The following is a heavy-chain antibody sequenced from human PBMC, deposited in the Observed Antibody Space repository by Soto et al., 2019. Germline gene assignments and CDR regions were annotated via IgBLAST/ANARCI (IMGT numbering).Heavy chain of an antibody. CDR2: ISGSGGST. V-gene: IGHV3-23*01. CDR3: AKDKGAYDSSGYYDDY. CDR1: GFTFSSYA. Sequence: PGGSLRLSCAASGFTFSSYAMSWVRQAPGKGLEWVSAISGSGGSTYYADSVKGRFTISRDNSKNTLYLQMNSLRAEDTAVYYCAKDKGAYDSSGYYDDYWGQGTLVTAPQ. D-gene: IGHD3-22*01. J-gene: IGHJ4*02.